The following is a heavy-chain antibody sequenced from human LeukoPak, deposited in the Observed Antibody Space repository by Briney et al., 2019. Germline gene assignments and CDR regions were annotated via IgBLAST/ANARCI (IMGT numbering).Heavy chain of an antibody. D-gene: IGHD6-13*01. Sequence: GGSLRLSCAASGFNFNDAAMTWVRQAPGKGLEWVSLIASSGRNTYYTDSVKGQFTISRDNSKNTLYLQMITLRDDDTAVYYCVRGVGVSRFNYLDSWGQGALVIVSS. J-gene: IGHJ4*02. CDR1: GFNFNDAA. CDR2: IASSGRNT. V-gene: IGHV3-23*01. CDR3: VRGVGVSRFNYLDS.